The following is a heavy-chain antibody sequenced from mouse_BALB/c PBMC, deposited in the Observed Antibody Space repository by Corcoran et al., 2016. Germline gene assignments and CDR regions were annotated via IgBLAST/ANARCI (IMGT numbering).Heavy chain of an antibody. V-gene: IGHV8-12*01. Sequence: QVTLKESGPGILQPSQTLSLTCSFSGFSLSTSGMGVSWIRQPSGKGLEWLAHIYWDDDKRYNPSLKSRLTISKDTSRNQVFLKITSVDTADTATYYCARSTRLLPFFAYWGQGTLVTVSA. CDR3: ARSTRLLPFFAY. J-gene: IGHJ3*01. D-gene: IGHD1-1*01. CDR2: IYWDDDK. CDR1: GFSLSTSGMG.